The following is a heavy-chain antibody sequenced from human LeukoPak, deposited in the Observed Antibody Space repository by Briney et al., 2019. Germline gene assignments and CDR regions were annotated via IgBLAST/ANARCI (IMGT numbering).Heavy chain of an antibody. Sequence: GGSLRLFCAASGFPLSSYEMNWVRQAPGKGLEWVSYINSDSSRMDYADSVKGRFTISRDNARNSLYLQMNSLTGEDTAVYYCARELQGSGFDPWGQGTLVTASS. CDR2: INSDSSRM. D-gene: IGHD6-19*01. J-gene: IGHJ5*02. CDR3: ARELQGSGFDP. V-gene: IGHV3-48*03. CDR1: GFPLSSYE.